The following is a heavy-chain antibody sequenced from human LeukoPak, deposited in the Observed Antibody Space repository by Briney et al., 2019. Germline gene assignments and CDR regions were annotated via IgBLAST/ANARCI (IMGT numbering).Heavy chain of an antibody. D-gene: IGHD3-10*01. CDR1: GFTFSSYA. Sequence: PGGSLRLSCAASGFTFSSYAMHWVRQDLGKGLEWVAVISYDGSNKYYADSVKGRFTISRDNSKNTLYLQMNSLRAEDTAVYYCARDQALGARLEGVNPSFDYWGQGTLVTVSS. CDR3: ARDQALGARLEGVNPSFDY. J-gene: IGHJ4*02. V-gene: IGHV3-30*04. CDR2: ISYDGSNK.